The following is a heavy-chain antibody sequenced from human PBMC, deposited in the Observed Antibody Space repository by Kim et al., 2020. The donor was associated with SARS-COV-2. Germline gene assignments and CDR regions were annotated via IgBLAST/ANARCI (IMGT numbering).Heavy chain of an antibody. CDR2: INTDGTVT. J-gene: IGHJ5*02. Sequence: GGSLRLSCAASGFTLITTWMAWVRQAPGQGPEWVSHINTDGTVTLYADSVKGRFTISIDTPKNSLYLQMNSLRSGDTAVYYCARDRGWNRIDLWGQGTLVTVSS. CDR1: GFTLITTW. V-gene: IGHV3-7*03. CDR3: ARDRGWNRIDL. D-gene: IGHD1-1*01.